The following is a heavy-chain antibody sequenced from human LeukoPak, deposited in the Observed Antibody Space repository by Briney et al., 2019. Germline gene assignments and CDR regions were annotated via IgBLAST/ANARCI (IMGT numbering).Heavy chain of an antibody. J-gene: IGHJ3*02. Sequence: GASVKASCKASGYTFTGYYMHWVRQAPGQGLEWMGWINPNSGGTNYAQKFQGRVTMTRDTSISTAYMELSRLRSDDTAVYYCATSHCTNCVCYNDAFDIWGQGTMVTVSS. CDR3: ATSHCTNCVCYNDAFDI. D-gene: IGHD2-8*01. CDR2: INPNSGGT. CDR1: GYTFTGYY. V-gene: IGHV1-2*02.